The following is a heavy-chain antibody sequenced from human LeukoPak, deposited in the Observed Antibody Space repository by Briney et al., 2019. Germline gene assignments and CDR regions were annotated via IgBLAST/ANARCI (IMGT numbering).Heavy chain of an antibody. CDR2: ISAYNGHT. CDR3: ARDFQLRLGELSFFDP. V-gene: IGHV1-18*01. Sequence: ASVKVSCKASGYTFNSYGISWVRQAPGQGLEWMGWISAYNGHTNYAQKFQGRVTMTTDTSTSTAYMEVRSLRSDDTAVYYCARDFQLRLGELSFFDPWGQGTLVTVSS. J-gene: IGHJ5*02. D-gene: IGHD3-16*02. CDR1: GYTFNSYG.